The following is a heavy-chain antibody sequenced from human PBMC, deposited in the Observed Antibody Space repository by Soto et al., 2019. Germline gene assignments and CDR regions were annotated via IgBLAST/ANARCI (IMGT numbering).Heavy chain of an antibody. CDR3: ARDSGVARPAN. CDR2: IGSTSTHT. J-gene: IGHJ4*02. Sequence: QVQLVESGGGLVKRGGSLRLSCAASGFTFTDYYMSWIRQAPGKELEWISYIGSTSTHTNYADSVKGRFTISRDNGKNSVFLQMNSLRVDDTAVYYCARDSGVARPANWGQGTLVTVSS. CDR1: GFTFTDYY. V-gene: IGHV3-11*05. D-gene: IGHD3-3*01.